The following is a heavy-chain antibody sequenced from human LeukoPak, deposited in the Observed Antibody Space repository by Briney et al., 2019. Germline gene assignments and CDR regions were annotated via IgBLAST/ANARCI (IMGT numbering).Heavy chain of an antibody. CDR1: GFTFSSYW. CDR3: ARAGGKYDFWSAPLYYGMDV. Sequence: GGSLRLSCAASGFTFSSYWMHWVRQAPGKGLVWVSRINSDGSSTSYADSVKGRFTISRDNAKNTLYLQMNRLRAEDTAVYYCARAGGKYDFWSAPLYYGMDVWGQGTTVTVSS. J-gene: IGHJ6*02. V-gene: IGHV3-74*01. CDR2: INSDGSST. D-gene: IGHD3-3*01.